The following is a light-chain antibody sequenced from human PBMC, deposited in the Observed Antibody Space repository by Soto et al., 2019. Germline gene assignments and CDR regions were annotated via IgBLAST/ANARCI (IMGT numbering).Light chain of an antibody. Sequence: QSVLTQPPSVSGAPGQRVTISCTGSRSNIGAGYDVHWYQQLPGTAPKLLIYRNNQRPSGVPERFSGSKSGTSASLAISGLRSEDEADYYCAAWDDSLSGRVFGGGTKVTVL. CDR3: AAWDDSLSGRV. V-gene: IGLV1-40*01. CDR2: RNN. J-gene: IGLJ3*02. CDR1: RSNIGAGYD.